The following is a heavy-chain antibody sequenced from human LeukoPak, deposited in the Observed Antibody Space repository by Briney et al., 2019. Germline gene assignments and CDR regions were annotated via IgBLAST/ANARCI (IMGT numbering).Heavy chain of an antibody. CDR2: IYSGGST. J-gene: IGHJ4*02. Sequence: GGSLRLSCAASGFTVSSNYMSWVRQAPGKGVEWVSVIYSGGSTYYADSVKGRFTISRDNSKNTLYLQMNSLRAEDTAVYYCAREGLGYSSGWYQTDPRGSMSYWGQGTLVTVSS. CDR1: GFTVSSNY. D-gene: IGHD6-19*01. V-gene: IGHV3-66*01. CDR3: AREGLGYSSGWYQTDPRGSMSY.